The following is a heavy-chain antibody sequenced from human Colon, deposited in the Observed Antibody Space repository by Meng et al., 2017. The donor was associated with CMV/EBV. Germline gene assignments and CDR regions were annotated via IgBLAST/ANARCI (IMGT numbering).Heavy chain of an antibody. Sequence: GESLKISCTTSGFNFGDHSMSWVRQAPGKGLEWVGFIRSQAYGGTAEYAASVKGRFTISRDDFTSIVYLQMNSLKTEDTAVYYCARVGNDFWSGYYNCFDPWGQGTLVTVSS. CDR1: GFNFGDHS. J-gene: IGHJ5*02. CDR2: IRSQAYGGTA. CDR3: ARVGNDFWSGYYNCFDP. D-gene: IGHD3-3*01. V-gene: IGHV3-49*04.